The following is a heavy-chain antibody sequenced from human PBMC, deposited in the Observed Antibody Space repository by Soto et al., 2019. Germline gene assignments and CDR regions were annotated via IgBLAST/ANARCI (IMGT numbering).Heavy chain of an antibody. J-gene: IGHJ6*02. V-gene: IGHV1-2*02. CDR1: GYIFTGYF. Sequence: GASVKVSCKASGYIFTGYFIQWLRQAPGQGLEWMGWINPNTSATNYAQKFQGRVTMTRDTSLGAAYMELTSLRPDDTALYYCARIAGGRDHHYGLDGWGQGTTVTVSS. D-gene: IGHD3-10*01. CDR3: ARIAGGRDHHYGLDG. CDR2: INPNTSAT.